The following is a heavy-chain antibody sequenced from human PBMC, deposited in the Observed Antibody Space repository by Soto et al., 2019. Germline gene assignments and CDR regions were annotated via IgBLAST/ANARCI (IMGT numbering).Heavy chain of an antibody. CDR3: ARKAFVWYFDL. Sequence: EVQLVESGGGLVQPGGSLRLSCAASGFTFSSYSMNWVRQAPGKGLEWVSYIGPSSTTIYYADSVKGRFTISRDNAKNSLYLQVNSLRAEDTAVYYCARKAFVWYFDLWGRGTIVTVSS. CDR1: GFTFSSYS. J-gene: IGHJ2*01. V-gene: IGHV3-48*01. CDR2: IGPSSTTI.